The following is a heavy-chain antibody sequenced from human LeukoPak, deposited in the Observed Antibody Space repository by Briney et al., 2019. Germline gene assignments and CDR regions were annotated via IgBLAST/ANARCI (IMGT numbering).Heavy chain of an antibody. J-gene: IGHJ4*02. CDR3: ARALGYDPPAY. Sequence: SVKVSCKASGGTFSSYTISWVRQAPGQGLEWMGRIIPILGIANYAQKFQGRVTITADKSTSTAYMELSSPRSEDTAVYYCARALGYDPPAYWGQGTLITVSS. D-gene: IGHD5-12*01. CDR1: GGTFSSYT. V-gene: IGHV1-69*02. CDR2: IIPILGIA.